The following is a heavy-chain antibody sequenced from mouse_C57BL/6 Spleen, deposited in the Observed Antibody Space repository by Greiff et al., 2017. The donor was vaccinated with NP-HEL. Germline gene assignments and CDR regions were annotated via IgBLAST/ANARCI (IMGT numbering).Heavy chain of an antibody. CDR1: GFSLTSYG. CDR3: ASSLLYSNYAYYFDY. D-gene: IGHD2-5*01. V-gene: IGHV2-2*01. J-gene: IGHJ2*01. Sequence: VQLQQSGPGLVQPSQSLSITCTVSGFSLTSYGVHWVRQSPGKGLEWLGVIWSGGSTDYNAAFISRLSISKDNSKSQVFFKMNSLQADDTAIYYCASSLLYSNYAYYFDYWGQGTTLTVSS. CDR2: IWSGGST.